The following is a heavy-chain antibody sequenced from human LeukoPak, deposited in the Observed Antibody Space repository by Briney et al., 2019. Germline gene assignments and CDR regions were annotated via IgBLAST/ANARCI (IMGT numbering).Heavy chain of an antibody. D-gene: IGHD2-8*01. CDR1: VYTFTIYD. V-gene: IGHV1-8*01. Sequence: GASVKVSCTASVYTFTIYDINWVRQATGQGLEWMGWMNPNSGNTGYAQKFQGRVTMTRNTSISTAYMELSSLRSEDTAVYYCARFPYCTNGVCPPAWGQGTLVTVSS. CDR3: ARFPYCTNGVCPPA. CDR2: MNPNSGNT. J-gene: IGHJ4*02.